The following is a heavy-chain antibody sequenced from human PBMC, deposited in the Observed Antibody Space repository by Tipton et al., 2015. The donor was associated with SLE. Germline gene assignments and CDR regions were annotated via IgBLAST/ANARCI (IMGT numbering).Heavy chain of an antibody. CDR2: IYHTGTT. Sequence: SLRLSCVVSGGSISSNRWWSWVRQAPGKGLEWIGQIYHTGTTYHYPSLKSRITISVDTSKNQFSLEVRSVTAADTAVYYCVRLRSKVLIDYWGQGTLVTVSS. D-gene: IGHD2-8*01. CDR1: GGSISSNRW. J-gene: IGHJ4*02. CDR3: VRLRSKVLIDY. V-gene: IGHV4-4*02.